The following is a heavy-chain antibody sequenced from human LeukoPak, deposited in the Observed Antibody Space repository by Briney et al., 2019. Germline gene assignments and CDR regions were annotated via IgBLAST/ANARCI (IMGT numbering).Heavy chain of an antibody. V-gene: IGHV3-33*06. CDR2: IWYDGSNK. D-gene: IGHD3-22*01. CDR1: GFTFSSYG. CDR3: AKEDSSGYLYYFDY. J-gene: IGHJ4*02. Sequence: GGSLRLSCAASGFTFSSYGMHWVRQAPGKGLEWVAVIWYDGSNKYYADSVKGRFTISRDNSKNTLYLQMNSLRAEDTAVYYCAKEDSSGYLYYFDYWGQGTLVTVSS.